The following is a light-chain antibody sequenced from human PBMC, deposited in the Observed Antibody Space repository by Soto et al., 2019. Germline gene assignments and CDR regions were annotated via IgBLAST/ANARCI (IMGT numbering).Light chain of an antibody. J-gene: IGKJ4*01. Sequence: EIVLTQSPATLYLSPGERATLSCRASQRVSSYLAWYQQKPGQAPRLLIYDASNRATGIPARFSGSGSGTDFTLTISSLEPEDFAVYYCQQRSNWPPLTFGGVTKVEI. CDR2: DAS. CDR3: QQRSNWPPLT. CDR1: QRVSSY. V-gene: IGKV3-11*01.